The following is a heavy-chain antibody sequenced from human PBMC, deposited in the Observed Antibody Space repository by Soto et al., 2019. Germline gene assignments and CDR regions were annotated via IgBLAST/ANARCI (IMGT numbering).Heavy chain of an antibody. V-gene: IGHV1-3*01. CDR3: ARGPGGPDGPGDY. Sequence: ASLKVACKASGYTFTIYAMHWVLQAPGQRLEWMGWINAGNGNTKYSQKFQGRVTITRDTSASTAYMELSSLRSEDTAVYYCARGPGGPDGPGDYWGQGTLVTVSS. J-gene: IGHJ4*02. CDR1: GYTFTIYA. D-gene: IGHD2-15*01. CDR2: INAGNGNT.